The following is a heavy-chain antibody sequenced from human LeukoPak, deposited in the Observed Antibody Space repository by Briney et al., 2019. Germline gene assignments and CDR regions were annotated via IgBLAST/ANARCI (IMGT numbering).Heavy chain of an antibody. CDR2: INPNSGGT. D-gene: IGHD2-2*01. CDR3: ARGRGVAVPAAMPGY. CDR1: GYTFTGYY. J-gene: IGHJ4*02. Sequence: GASVKVSCKASGYTFTGYYMHWVRQAPGQGLEWMGWINPNSGGTNYAQKFQGRVTMTRDTSISTAYMELSRLRSDDTAVYYCARGRGVAVPAAMPGYWGQGTLVTVSS. V-gene: IGHV1-2*02.